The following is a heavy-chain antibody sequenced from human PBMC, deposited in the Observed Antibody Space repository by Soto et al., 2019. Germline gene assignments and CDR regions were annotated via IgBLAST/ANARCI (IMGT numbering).Heavy chain of an antibody. V-gene: IGHV4-30-2*01. CDR3: ARAHGSGWGAFDI. CDR1: GGSISSGGYS. Sequence: SETLSLTCAVSGGSISSGGYSWSWIRQPPGKGLEWIGYIYHSGSTYYNPSLKSRVTISVDRSKNQFSLKLSSVTAADTAVYFCARAHGSGWGAFDIWGQGTMVIVSS. D-gene: IGHD3-10*01. CDR2: IYHSGST. J-gene: IGHJ3*02.